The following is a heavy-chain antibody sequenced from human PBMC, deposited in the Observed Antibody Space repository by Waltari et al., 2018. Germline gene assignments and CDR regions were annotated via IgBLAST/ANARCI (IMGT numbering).Heavy chain of an antibody. V-gene: IGHV4-39*01. CDR1: VVSLPTNRHS. CDR3: ATYIGASLGTAAFDV. Sequence: QLQLQESGPGLVKPSETLSLTCSVSVVSLPTNRHSWGWIRQPPVQGLEWIGTISYNGATYSSPSLRSRVTIFRDTSKNQLSLKLGSVTAADTAFYYCATYIGASLGTAAFDVWGQGTMVTVSS. CDR2: ISYNGAT. J-gene: IGHJ3*01. D-gene: IGHD5-12*01.